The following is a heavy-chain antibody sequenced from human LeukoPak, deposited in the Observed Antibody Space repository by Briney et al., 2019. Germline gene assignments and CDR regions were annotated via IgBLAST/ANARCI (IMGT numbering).Heavy chain of an antibody. CDR3: AREAVRGVDIVVVVAATFDP. V-gene: IGHV1-2*02. CDR1: GYTFTGYY. Sequence: ASVKVSCKASGYTFTGYYMHWVRQAPGQGLEWMGWINPNSGGTNYAQKSQGRVTMTRDTSISTAYMELSRLRSDDTAVYYCAREAVRGVDIVVVVAATFDPWGQGTLVTVSS. D-gene: IGHD2-15*01. J-gene: IGHJ5*02. CDR2: INPNSGGT.